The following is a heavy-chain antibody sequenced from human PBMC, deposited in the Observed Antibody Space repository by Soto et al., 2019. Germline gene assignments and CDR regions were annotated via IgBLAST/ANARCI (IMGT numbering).Heavy chain of an antibody. J-gene: IGHJ4*02. CDR1: GGSFSGYY. CDR2: INHSGST. Sequence: SETLSLTCAVYGGSFSGYYWSWIRQPPGKGLEWIGEINHSGSTNYNPSLKSRVTISVDTSKNQFSLKLSSVTAADTAVYYCARGNYYGSGSLQPFDYWGQGTLVTVSS. D-gene: IGHD3-10*01. V-gene: IGHV4-34*01. CDR3: ARGNYYGSGSLQPFDY.